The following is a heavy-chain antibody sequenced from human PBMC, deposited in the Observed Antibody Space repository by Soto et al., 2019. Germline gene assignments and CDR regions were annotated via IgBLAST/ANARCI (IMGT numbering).Heavy chain of an antibody. CDR1: GYTFTGAY. CDR3: ARDFTTRSYGVDV. J-gene: IGHJ6*02. Sequence: QAQLVQSGAEVKKPGASVKVSCMASGYTFTGAYIHRVRQAPGQGLEWMGCINPNSGGTEFAQKFQGRVTVTRDTSITTVYMEMNRLRSDDTGVYYCARDFTTRSYGVDVWGQGTAVTVSS. V-gene: IGHV1-2*02. CDR2: INPNSGGT. D-gene: IGHD3-10*01.